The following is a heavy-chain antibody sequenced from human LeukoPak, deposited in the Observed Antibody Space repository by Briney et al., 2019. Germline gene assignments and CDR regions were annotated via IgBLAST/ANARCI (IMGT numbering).Heavy chain of an antibody. J-gene: IGHJ4*02. CDR2: IYYSGNI. CDR3: ATERVGYQLYYFDY. Sequence: SETLSLTCTVSGGSISNGDYYWTWIRQPPGKGLEWMGAIYYSGNINYNPSLRSRLSISLDTSKNQFSLKLSSVTAADTAVHFCATERVGYQLYYFDYWGQGALVTVSS. D-gene: IGHD2-2*01. V-gene: IGHV4-30-4*01. CDR1: GGSISNGDYY.